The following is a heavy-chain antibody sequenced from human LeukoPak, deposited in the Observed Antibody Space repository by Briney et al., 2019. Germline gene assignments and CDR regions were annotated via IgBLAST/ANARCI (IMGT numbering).Heavy chain of an antibody. Sequence: ASVKVSCKASGYTFTGYHMHWVRQAPGQGLEWMGRINPNSGGTNYAQKFQGRVTMTRDTSISTAYMELSRLRSDDTAVYYCARGIVVVTAMPFDYWGQGTLVTVSS. V-gene: IGHV1-2*06. J-gene: IGHJ4*02. CDR3: ARGIVVVTAMPFDY. D-gene: IGHD2-21*02. CDR2: INPNSGGT. CDR1: GYTFTGYH.